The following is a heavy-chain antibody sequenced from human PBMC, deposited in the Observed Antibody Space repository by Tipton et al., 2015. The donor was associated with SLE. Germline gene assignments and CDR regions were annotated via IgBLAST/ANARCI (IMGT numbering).Heavy chain of an antibody. CDR2: IYYSGST. V-gene: IGHV4-59*12. CDR3: ARGRGIAAAGQGPDY. J-gene: IGHJ4*02. CDR1: GGSISSYY. Sequence: LRLSCTVSGGSISSYYWSWIRQPPGKGLEWIGYIYYSGSTNYNPSLKSRVTISVDTSKNQFSLKLSSVTAADTAVYYCARGRGIAAAGQGPDYWGQGTLVTVSS. D-gene: IGHD6-13*01.